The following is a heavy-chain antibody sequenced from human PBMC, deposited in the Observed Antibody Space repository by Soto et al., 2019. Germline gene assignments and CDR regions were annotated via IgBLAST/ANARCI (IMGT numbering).Heavy chain of an antibody. J-gene: IGHJ6*02. CDR1: GGTFSSYA. D-gene: IGHD2-21*02. CDR2: IIPIFGTA. Sequence: ASVKVSCKASGGTFSSYAISWVRQAPGQGLEWMGGIIPIFGTANYAQKFQGRVTITADESTSTAYMELSSLRSEDTAVYYCARDFIVVVTAARLGYYYGMDVWGQGTTVTVSS. V-gene: IGHV1-69*13. CDR3: ARDFIVVVTAARLGYYYGMDV.